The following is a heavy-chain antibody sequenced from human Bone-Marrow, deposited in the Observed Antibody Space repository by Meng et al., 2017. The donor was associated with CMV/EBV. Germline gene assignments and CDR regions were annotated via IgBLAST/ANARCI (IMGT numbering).Heavy chain of an antibody. CDR1: VYTFTIYD. Sequence: QVQLVQSGAEVKKPGASVNVSCTASVYTFTIYDINSVRQAAGQGLEWMGWMNPNSGNTDYAQKFQGRVTMTRNISKSTAYMDLSSLISEDTAVYYCATGVADFEYWGQGTLVTVSS. D-gene: IGHD6-19*01. J-gene: IGHJ4*02. V-gene: IGHV1-8*01. CDR3: ATGVADFEY. CDR2: MNPNSGNT.